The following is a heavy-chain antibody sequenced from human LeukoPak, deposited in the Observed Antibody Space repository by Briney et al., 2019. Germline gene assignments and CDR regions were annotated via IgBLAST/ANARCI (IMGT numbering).Heavy chain of an antibody. CDR1: GFTFSDYY. J-gene: IGHJ4*02. V-gene: IGHV3-11*01. D-gene: IGHD3-10*01. CDR2: ISSSGSTV. CDR3: ARAVRRTYGRSTAVYFDY. Sequence: PGGSLRLSCAASGFTFSDYYIYWIRQAPGKGLEWVSHISSSGSTVYYADSVKGRFIISRDNAKNSLYLQMNSLRAEDTAVYYCARAVRRTYGRSTAVYFDYWGQGTLVTVSS.